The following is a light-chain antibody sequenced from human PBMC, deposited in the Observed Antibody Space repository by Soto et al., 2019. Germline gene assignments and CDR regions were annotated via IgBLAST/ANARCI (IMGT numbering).Light chain of an antibody. Sequence: QSALTQPRSVSGSPGQSVTISCTGTSSDVGGYNYVSWYQQHPGKAPKLIIYDVSKWPSGVPDRFSGSKSGNTASLTISGLQAEDEADYYCCSYAGSYTRVFGGGTKVTVL. CDR2: DVS. CDR3: CSYAGSYTRV. V-gene: IGLV2-11*01. J-gene: IGLJ3*02. CDR1: SSDVGGYNY.